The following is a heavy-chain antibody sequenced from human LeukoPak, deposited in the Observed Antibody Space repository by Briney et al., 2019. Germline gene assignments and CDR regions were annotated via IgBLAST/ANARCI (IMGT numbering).Heavy chain of an antibody. J-gene: IGHJ4*02. V-gene: IGHV3-21*01. Sequence: GGSLRLSCAASGFTLSSYSMNWVRQAPGEGLEWVSSISSSSSYIYYADSVKGRFTISRDNAKNSLYLQMNSLRAEDTAVYYCAREGRYTAMVTSETFDYWGQGTLVTVSS. CDR3: AREGRYTAMVTSETFDY. CDR2: ISSSSSYI. CDR1: GFTLSSYS. D-gene: IGHD5-18*01.